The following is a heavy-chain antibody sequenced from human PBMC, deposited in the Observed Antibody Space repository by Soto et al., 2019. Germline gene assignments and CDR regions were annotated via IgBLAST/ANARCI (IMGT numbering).Heavy chain of an antibody. Sequence: SETLSLTCTVSGGSISSYYWSWIRQPPGKGLEWIGYIYYSGSTNYNPSLKSRVTISVDTSKNQFSLKLSSVTAADTAVYYCARNSLAAAVSGYYYYGMDVWGQGTTVTVSS. D-gene: IGHD6-13*01. J-gene: IGHJ6*02. CDR1: GGSISSYY. V-gene: IGHV4-59*01. CDR3: ARNSLAAAVSGYYYYGMDV. CDR2: IYYSGST.